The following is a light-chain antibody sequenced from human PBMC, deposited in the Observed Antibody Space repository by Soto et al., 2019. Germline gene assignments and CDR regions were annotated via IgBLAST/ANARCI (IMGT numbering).Light chain of an antibody. CDR3: AAWDDSLSGPV. J-gene: IGLJ2*01. Sequence: QSVLTQPPSASGTPGQRVTISCSGSSSNIGSNYVYWYQQLPGTAPKLLIYRNNQRPSGVPDRFSGSKSGTSASLAISGLRSEDEADYYCAAWDDSLSGPVFGGGTKVT. V-gene: IGLV1-47*01. CDR1: SSNIGSNY. CDR2: RNN.